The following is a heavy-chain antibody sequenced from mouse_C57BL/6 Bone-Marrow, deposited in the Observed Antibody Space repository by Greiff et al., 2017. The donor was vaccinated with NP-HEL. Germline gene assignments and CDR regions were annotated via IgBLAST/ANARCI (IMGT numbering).Heavy chain of an antibody. CDR1: GFNIKNTY. Sequence: EVQLQQSVAELVRPGASVTLSCTASGFNIKNTYMHWVKQRPEQGLEWIGRIDPANGNPKYAPKFQGKATITADTSSNTAYLQLSSLTSEDTAIYYCARPLVLHPYYFDYWGQGTTLTVSS. CDR2: IDPANGNP. D-gene: IGHD2-12*01. J-gene: IGHJ2*01. V-gene: IGHV14-3*01. CDR3: ARPLVLHPYYFDY.